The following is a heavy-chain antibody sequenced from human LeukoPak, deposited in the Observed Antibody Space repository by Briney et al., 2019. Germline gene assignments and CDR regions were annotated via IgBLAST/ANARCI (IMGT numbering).Heavy chain of an antibody. CDR3: ARQKWAVVTAPYYFDY. CDR1: GGSISSGSYY. D-gene: IGHD5-18*01. J-gene: IGHJ4*02. V-gene: IGHV4-61*02. CDR2: IYTSGST. Sequence: SQTLSLTCTVSGGSISSGSYYWSWIRQPAGKGLEWIGRIYTSGSTNYNPSLKSRVTISVDTSKNQCSLKLSSVTAADTAVYYCARQKWAVVTAPYYFDYWGQGTLVTVSS.